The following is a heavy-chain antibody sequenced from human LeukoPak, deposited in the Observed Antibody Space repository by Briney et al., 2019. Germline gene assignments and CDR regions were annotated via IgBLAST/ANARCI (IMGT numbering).Heavy chain of an antibody. CDR1: GYTFTSYY. CDR3: ARAVGLTPFDY. CDR2: INPSGGST. D-gene: IGHD1-26*01. J-gene: IGHJ4*02. V-gene: IGHV1-46*01. Sequence: ASVTVSCTASGYTFTSYYMHWMRQAPGQGLEWMGIINPSGGSTSYAQKFQGRVTMTRDTSTSTVYMELSSLRSEDTAVYYCARAVGLTPFDYWGQGTLVTVSS.